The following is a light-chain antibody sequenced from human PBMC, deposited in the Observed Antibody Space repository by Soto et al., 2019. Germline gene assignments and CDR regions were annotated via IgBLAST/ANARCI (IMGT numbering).Light chain of an antibody. V-gene: IGLV2-14*01. CDR1: SSDICGYNF. J-gene: IGLJ1*01. Sequence: QSALTQPASVSGSPGQSITISCTGTSSDICGYNFVSWYQQHPGKAPKLLIYDVRNRPSGVSNRFSGSKSGNTASLTISGLQAEDEADYYCNSYRTVSTYVFGTGTKVTVL. CDR3: NSYRTVSTYV. CDR2: DVR.